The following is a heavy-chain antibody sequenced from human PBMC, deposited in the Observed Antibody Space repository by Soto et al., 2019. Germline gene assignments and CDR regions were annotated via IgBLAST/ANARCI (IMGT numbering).Heavy chain of an antibody. J-gene: IGHJ3*02. Sequence: SETRSLTCSVSGGSISSGGYYWSWIRQLPGKDLEWIGYIYHSGNTYYNSSLKSRLTISVDTSKNQFSLKLTSATAADTAVYYCARVGISSSDAFDIWGQGTMVTVSS. CDR3: ARVGISSSDAFDI. D-gene: IGHD6-6*01. V-gene: IGHV4-31*03. CDR2: IYHSGNT. CDR1: GGSISSGGYY.